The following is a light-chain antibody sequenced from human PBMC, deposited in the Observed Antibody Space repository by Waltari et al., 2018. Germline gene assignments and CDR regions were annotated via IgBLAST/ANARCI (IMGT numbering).Light chain of an antibody. CDR1: SSDIGFYNY. CDR3: NSYAGSSSWV. Sequence: QSALTQPASVSGSPGQSITISCTGTSSDIGFYNYVSWYQQHPGKAPKLMIYDVSELPSGVSNRFSCSKSGNTASLTSSGLQAEDEADYYCNSYAGSSSWVVGGGTKLTVL. V-gene: IGLV2-14*03. J-gene: IGLJ3*02. CDR2: DVS.